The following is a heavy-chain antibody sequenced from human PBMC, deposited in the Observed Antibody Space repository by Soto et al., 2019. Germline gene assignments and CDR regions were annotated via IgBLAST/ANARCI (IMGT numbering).Heavy chain of an antibody. CDR3: ASGIFAGGGGVGFWSGYYGYYFDY. J-gene: IGHJ4*02. CDR1: GGSISSSSYY. V-gene: IGHV4-39*01. Sequence: QLQLQESGPGLVKPSETLSLTCTVSGGSISSSSYYWGWIRQSPGKGLEWIGTIYYSGSTYYNPSLKSRVTISVDTSKNQFSLKLSSVTAADTAVYYCASGIFAGGGGVGFWSGYYGYYFDYWGQGTLVTVSS. D-gene: IGHD3-3*01. CDR2: IYYSGST.